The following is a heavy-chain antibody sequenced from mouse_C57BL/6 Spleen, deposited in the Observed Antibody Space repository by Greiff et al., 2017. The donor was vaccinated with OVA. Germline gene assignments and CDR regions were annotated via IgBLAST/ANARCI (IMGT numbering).Heavy chain of an antibody. CDR3: ARYYDGYPYAMDY. CDR1: GFTFTDYY. CDR2: IRNKANGYTT. Sequence: EVQGVESGGGLVQPGGSLSLSCAASGFTFTDYYMSWVRQPPGKALEWLGFIRNKANGYTTEYSASVKGRFTISRDNSQSILYLQMNALRAEDSATYYCARYYDGYPYAMDYWGQGTSVTVSS. D-gene: IGHD2-3*01. V-gene: IGHV7-3*01. J-gene: IGHJ4*01.